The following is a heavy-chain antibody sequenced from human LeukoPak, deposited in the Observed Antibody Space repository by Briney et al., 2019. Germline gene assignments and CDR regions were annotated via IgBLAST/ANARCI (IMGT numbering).Heavy chain of an antibody. CDR2: ISVYNGKA. CDR3: ARSGFQYCIRSSCVAFDI. Sequence: ASAKASCKAFGYSFTNYGISWLRRAPGQAREGMGWISVYNGKANYAEKPQGRVTMTTDTSTSTAYMELRSLRSDDTAVYYCARSGFQYCIRSSCVAFDIWGQGTMVTVSS. CDR1: GYSFTNYG. J-gene: IGHJ3*02. D-gene: IGHD2-2*01. V-gene: IGHV1-18*01.